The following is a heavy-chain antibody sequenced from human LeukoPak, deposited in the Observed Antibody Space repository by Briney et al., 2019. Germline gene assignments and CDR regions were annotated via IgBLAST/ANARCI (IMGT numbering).Heavy chain of an antibody. CDR3: ARDGPQYYFDY. V-gene: IGHV6-1*01. CDR1: GDSISNNNAA. CDR2: TYYRSKWYN. D-gene: IGHD4-11*01. Sequence: SQTLSLTCAISGDSISNNNAAWNWTRQSPSRGLEWLGRTYYRSKWYNDYAVSVKSRITINPDTSKNQFSLQLNSVTPEDTAVYYCARDGPQYYFDYWGQGTLVTVSS. J-gene: IGHJ4*02.